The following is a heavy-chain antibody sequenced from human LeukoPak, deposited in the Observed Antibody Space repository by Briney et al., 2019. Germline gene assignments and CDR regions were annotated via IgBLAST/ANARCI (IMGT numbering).Heavy chain of an antibody. CDR1: GGSISSYY. V-gene: IGHV4-59*08. CDR3: ARGGYYYVLDAFDI. CDR2: IYYSGST. Sequence: SEPLSLTCTVSGGSISSYYWSWIRQPSGKGLEWIGYIYYSGSTNYNPSLKSRVTISVDTSKNQFSLKLSSVTAADTAVYYCARGGYYYVLDAFDIWGQGTMVTVSS. J-gene: IGHJ3*02. D-gene: IGHD3-10*02.